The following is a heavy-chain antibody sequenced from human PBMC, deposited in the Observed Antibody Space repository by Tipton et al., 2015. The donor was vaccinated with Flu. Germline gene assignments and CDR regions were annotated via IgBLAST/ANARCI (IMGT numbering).Heavy chain of an antibody. CDR2: ILYSGIP. CDR1: GGSVSRDY. Sequence: TLSLTCIVSGGSVSRDYWSWIRQPPGKGLEWIGSILYSGIPRYNSSLKSRVSISVDASKNQFSLQLGSVSAADTAVYYCARSPGYYFDYWGQGTLVTVSS. CDR3: ARSPGYYFDY. V-gene: IGHV4-59*02. J-gene: IGHJ4*02.